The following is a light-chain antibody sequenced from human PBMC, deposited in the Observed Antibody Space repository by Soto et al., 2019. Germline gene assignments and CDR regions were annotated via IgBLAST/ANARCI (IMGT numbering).Light chain of an antibody. J-gene: IGKJ1*01. CDR2: AAS. CDR1: QGISSY. CDR3: QQYYSYPPWT. Sequence: AIRMTQSPSSLSASTGDRVTITCRASQGISSYLAWYQQKPGKAPKLLIYAASTLQSGVPSRFSGSGSGTDFTLPIRCLQSEDFATYYCQQYYSYPPWTFGQGTKVEIK. V-gene: IGKV1-8*01.